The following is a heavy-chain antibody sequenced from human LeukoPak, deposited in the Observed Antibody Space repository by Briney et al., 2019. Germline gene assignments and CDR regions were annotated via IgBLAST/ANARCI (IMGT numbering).Heavy chain of an antibody. CDR1: GFTFSGYA. V-gene: IGHV3-30-3*01. D-gene: IGHD3-22*01. J-gene: IGHJ4*02. Sequence: PAGGSLRLSGAASGFTFSGYAMPWVRQAPGKGLEWVAVISYDGGNKYYVDSVKGRFTISRDNSRNTLYLQMNSLRTEDTAVYYCARDFDYYDSSGYDRHFDYWGQGTLFTVSS. CDR2: ISYDGGNK. CDR3: ARDFDYYDSSGYDRHFDY.